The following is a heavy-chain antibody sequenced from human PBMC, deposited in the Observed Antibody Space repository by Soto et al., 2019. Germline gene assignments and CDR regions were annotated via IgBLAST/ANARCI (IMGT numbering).Heavy chain of an antibody. J-gene: IGHJ6*02. V-gene: IGHV3-23*01. CDR1: GFTFSSYA. D-gene: IGHD3-22*01. Sequence: GSLRLSCAASGFTFSSYAMSWVRQAPGKGLEWVSAISGSGGSTYYADSVKGRFTISRDNSKNTLYLQMNSLRAEDTAVYYCAKDLRRITMIVVVIGRHGMDVWGQGTTVTVSS. CDR3: AKDLRRITMIVVVIGRHGMDV. CDR2: ISGSGGST.